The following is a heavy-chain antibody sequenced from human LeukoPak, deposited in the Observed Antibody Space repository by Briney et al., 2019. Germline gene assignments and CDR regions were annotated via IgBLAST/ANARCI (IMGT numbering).Heavy chain of an antibody. CDR3: AGSAFGGVIVLIDY. Sequence: SVKVSCKASGGTFSSFTISWVRQAPGQGLEWMGRIIPILGIANYAQKFQGRVTITADKSTSTAYMELSSLRSEDTAVYYCAGSAFGGVIVLIDYWGQGTLVTVSS. J-gene: IGHJ4*02. CDR2: IIPILGIA. D-gene: IGHD3-16*02. CDR1: GGTFSSFT. V-gene: IGHV1-69*02.